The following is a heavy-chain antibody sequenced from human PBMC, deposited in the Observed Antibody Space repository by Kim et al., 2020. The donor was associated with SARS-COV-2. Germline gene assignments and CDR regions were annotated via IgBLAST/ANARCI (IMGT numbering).Heavy chain of an antibody. V-gene: IGHV3-7*01. CDR2: IKPDGSDK. Sequence: LSLTCAASGFSSSTYWMTWVRQTPGKGLEWVATIKPDGSDKYYVDSVKGRFAIYRDNAKSSLSLQMNSLRADDTAVYYCATRFDFWRGYVYWGQGTL. D-gene: IGHD3-3*01. CDR1: GFSSSTYW. CDR3: ATRFDFWRGYVY. J-gene: IGHJ4*02.